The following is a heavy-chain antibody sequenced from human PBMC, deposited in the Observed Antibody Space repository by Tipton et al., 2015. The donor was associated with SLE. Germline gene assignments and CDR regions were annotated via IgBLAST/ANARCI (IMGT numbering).Heavy chain of an antibody. D-gene: IGHD6-13*01. CDR1: GGSVSSGSYY. CDR2: IYYSGST. J-gene: IGHJ4*02. Sequence: LRLSCTVSGGSVSSGSYYWSWIRQPPGKGLEWIGYIYYSGSTNYNPSLKSRVTISVDTSKNQFSLKLSSVTAADTAVYYCASNIAAAGGSGYFDYWGQGTLVTVSS. CDR3: ASNIAAAGGSGYFDY. V-gene: IGHV4-61*01.